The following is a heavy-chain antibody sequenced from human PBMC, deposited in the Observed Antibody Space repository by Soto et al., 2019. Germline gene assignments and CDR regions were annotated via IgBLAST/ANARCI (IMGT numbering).Heavy chain of an antibody. D-gene: IGHD2-15*01. Sequence: SETLSLTCSVSGVSLNSGHYYWVWIRQSPGKGLAWIASIYYDESTYYNPSLKSRVTISTDKPKNQFSLTLKSVTAADTAVYYCGKVLIGATRHTDVDSWGQGALVTVSS. CDR2: IYYDEST. CDR3: GKVLIGATRHTDVDS. J-gene: IGHJ4*02. CDR1: GVSLNSGHYY. V-gene: IGHV4-39*01.